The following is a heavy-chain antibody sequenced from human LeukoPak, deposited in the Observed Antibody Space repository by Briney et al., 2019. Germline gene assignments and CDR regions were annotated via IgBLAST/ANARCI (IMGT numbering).Heavy chain of an antibody. CDR2: ISGSGGST. J-gene: IGHJ4*02. D-gene: IGHD2-15*01. CDR1: GFTFRSYS. Sequence: GGSLRLSCAASGFTFRSYSMNWVRQAPGKGLEWVSAISGSGGSTYYADSVKGRFTISRDNSKNTLYLQMNSLRAEDTAVYYCAKAYCSGGSCYSYFDYWGQGTLVTVSS. CDR3: AKAYCSGGSCYSYFDY. V-gene: IGHV3-23*01.